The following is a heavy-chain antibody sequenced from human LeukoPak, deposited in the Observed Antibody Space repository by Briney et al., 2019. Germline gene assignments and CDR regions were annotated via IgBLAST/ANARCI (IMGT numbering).Heavy chain of an antibody. CDR3: ARDGYDFWSGYYTFDY. Sequence: ASVKVSCKASGGTFSSYAISWVRQAPGQGLEWMGWISAYKGNTNYAQKLQGRVTMTTDTSTSTAYMELRSLRSDDTAVYYCARDGYDFWSGYYTFDYWGQGTLVTVSS. J-gene: IGHJ4*02. CDR1: GGTFSSYA. CDR2: ISAYKGNT. V-gene: IGHV1-18*01. D-gene: IGHD3-3*01.